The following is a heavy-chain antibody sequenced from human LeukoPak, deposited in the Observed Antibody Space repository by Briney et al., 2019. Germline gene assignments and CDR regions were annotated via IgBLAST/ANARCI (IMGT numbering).Heavy chain of an antibody. J-gene: IGHJ4*02. D-gene: IGHD3-10*01. CDR3: AKDLDGATMVQGGNFDY. Sequence: GGSLRLSCAASGFTFSNFWMHWVRQAPGKGLEWVSGISWNSGSIGYADSVKGRFTISRDNAKNSLYLQMNSLRAEDTALYYCAKDLDGATMVQGGNFDYWGQGTLVTVSS. CDR1: GFTFSNFW. V-gene: IGHV3-9*01. CDR2: ISWNSGSI.